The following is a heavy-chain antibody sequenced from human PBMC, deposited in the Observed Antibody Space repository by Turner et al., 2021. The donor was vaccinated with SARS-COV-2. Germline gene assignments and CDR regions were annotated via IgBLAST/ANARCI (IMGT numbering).Heavy chain of an antibody. CDR1: GYAFTSYY. CDR2: INPSGDIA. J-gene: IGHJ4*02. V-gene: IGHV1-46*01. D-gene: IGHD5-18*01. Sequence: QVQLVQSGAEVKKPGASVKVSCKASGYAFTSYYMHWVRQATGQGLEWMGIINPSGDIAMYAQKFQGRVTMTRDASTSTVYMELSSLRSEDTSVYYCAREFSSGYWGQGTLVTVSS. CDR3: AREFSSGY.